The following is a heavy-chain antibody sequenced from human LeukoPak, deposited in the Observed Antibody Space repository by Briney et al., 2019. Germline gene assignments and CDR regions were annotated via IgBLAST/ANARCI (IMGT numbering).Heavy chain of an antibody. CDR2: IHYTGTT. V-gene: IGHV4-31*03. CDR3: ASALYYYSMDV. Sequence: SETLSLTCTVSGASISSGGHYWSWIRQHPGKGLEWIGYIHYTGTTNNNPSLKSRVSISLDTSKNHFSLKLSSVSAADTAVYYCASALYYYSMDVWGKGTTVTVSS. CDR1: GASISSGGHY. J-gene: IGHJ6*03.